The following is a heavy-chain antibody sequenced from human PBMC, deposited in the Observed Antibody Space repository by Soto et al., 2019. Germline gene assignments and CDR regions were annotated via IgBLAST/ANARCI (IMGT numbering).Heavy chain of an antibody. CDR1: GFTFSSYW. J-gene: IGHJ6*02. CDR2: IKQDGSEK. D-gene: IGHD5-18*01. Sequence: PGGSLRLSCAASGFTFSSYWMSWVRQAPGKGLEWVANIKQDGSEKYYVDSVKGRFTISRDNAKNSLYLQMNSLRAEDTAVYYCARVTTGTWIQLWLESYYYGMDVWGQGTTVTVSS. CDR3: ARVTTGTWIQLWLESYYYGMDV. V-gene: IGHV3-7*01.